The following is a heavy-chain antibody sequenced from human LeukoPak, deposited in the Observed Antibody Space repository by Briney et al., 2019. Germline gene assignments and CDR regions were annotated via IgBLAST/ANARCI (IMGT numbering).Heavy chain of an antibody. Sequence: GGSLRLSCAASGFTFRTYAMSWVRQAPGKGLEWVSGIRDRGDGTYYAESVKGRFTISRDNSKNTVFLQMNSLRADDTAKYYCAKDKAPGSWHTPSDFWGQGTLVTVSS. D-gene: IGHD6-13*01. J-gene: IGHJ4*02. CDR2: IRDRGDGT. CDR3: AKDKAPGSWHTPSDF. V-gene: IGHV3-23*01. CDR1: GFTFRTYA.